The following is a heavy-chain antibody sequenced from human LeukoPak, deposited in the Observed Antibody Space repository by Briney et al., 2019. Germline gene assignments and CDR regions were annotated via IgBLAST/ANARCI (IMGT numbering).Heavy chain of an antibody. D-gene: IGHD1-26*01. Sequence: ASVKVFCKASGYTFTGSYMHWVRQAPGQGLEWMGLINPNSGGTNYAQKFQGRVTMTRDKSISTAYMELSRLTSDDTAVYYCTRDESGSYTYWGQGTLVTVSS. CDR2: INPNSGGT. CDR1: GYTFTGSY. CDR3: TRDESGSYTY. J-gene: IGHJ4*02. V-gene: IGHV1-2*02.